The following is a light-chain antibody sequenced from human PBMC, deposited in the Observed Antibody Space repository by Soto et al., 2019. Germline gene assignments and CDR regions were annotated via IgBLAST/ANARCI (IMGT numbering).Light chain of an antibody. CDR2: AAS. CDR3: QQSYSTLP. V-gene: IGKV1-39*01. CDR1: QSISNH. J-gene: IGKJ1*01. Sequence: DIQMTQSPSSLSASVEDRVIITCRASQSISNHLNWYQQKPGKAPKLLIYAASSLQSGVPSRFSGSGSGTDFTLTISSLQPEDFATYYCQQSYSTLPFGQGTKVDIK.